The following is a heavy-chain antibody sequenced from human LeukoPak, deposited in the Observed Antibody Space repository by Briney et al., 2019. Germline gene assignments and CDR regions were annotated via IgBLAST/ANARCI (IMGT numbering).Heavy chain of an antibody. CDR2: INSDGSST. CDR3: ARDSYYGSGSSNWYFDL. V-gene: IGHV3-74*01. CDR1: GFTFSSYW. Sequence: GGSLRLSCAASGFTFSSYWMHWVRQAPGKGLVWVSRINSDGSSTSYADSVKGRFTISRDNAKNTLYLQMNSLRAEDTAVYYCARDSYYGSGSSNWYFDLWGRGTLVTVSS. J-gene: IGHJ2*01. D-gene: IGHD3-10*01.